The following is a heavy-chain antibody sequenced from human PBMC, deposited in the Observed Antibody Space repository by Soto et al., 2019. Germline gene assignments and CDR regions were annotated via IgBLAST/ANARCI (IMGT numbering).Heavy chain of an antibody. CDR3: ARTFCSIIICSGYYYYLLAV. CDR1: GTSFNSYY. D-gene: IGHD2-2*01. V-gene: IGHV4-34*01. CDR2: ITYAGSS. J-gene: IGHJ6*02. Sequence: QVQLHQWGAGLLKPSETLSLTCAVSGTSFNSYYWSWIRQPPGKGLEWIGEITYAGSSKYNPSLTSRVAMFVHTANYHFSLTLSSVPAADTAVYYCARTFCSIIICSGYYYYLLAVWGQGTTVIVSS.